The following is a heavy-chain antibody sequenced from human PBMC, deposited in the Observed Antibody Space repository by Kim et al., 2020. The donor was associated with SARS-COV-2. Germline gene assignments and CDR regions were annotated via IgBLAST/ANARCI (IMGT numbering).Heavy chain of an antibody. J-gene: IGHJ3*02. CDR2: IYYSGST. D-gene: IGHD3-3*01. Sequence: SETLSLTCTVSGGSISSYYWSWIRQPPGKGLEWIGYIYYSGSTNYNPSLKSRVTISVDTSKNQFSLKLSSVTAADTAVYYCARSPPGWSDSDAFDIWGQGTMVTVSS. CDR1: GGSISSYY. CDR3: ARSPPGWSDSDAFDI. V-gene: IGHV4-59*01.